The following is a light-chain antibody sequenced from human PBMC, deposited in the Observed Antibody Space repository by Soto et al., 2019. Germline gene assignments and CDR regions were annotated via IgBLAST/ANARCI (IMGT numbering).Light chain of an antibody. CDR2: DAS. J-gene: IGKJ1*01. CDR3: QQYNSYSWT. V-gene: IGKV1-5*01. Sequence: DIQMTQSPSTLSASVGDRVTITCRASQSISSWLAWYQQKPGKAPKLLIYDASSLESGVPSRFSGSGSGTEFTLTISSLQPDDFATYYCQQYNSYSWTFGKGPKVEIK. CDR1: QSISSW.